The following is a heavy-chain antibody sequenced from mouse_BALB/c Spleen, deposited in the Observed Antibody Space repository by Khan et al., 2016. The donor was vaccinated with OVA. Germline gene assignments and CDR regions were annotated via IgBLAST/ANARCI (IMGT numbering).Heavy chain of an antibody. CDR2: INPTSGYT. V-gene: IGHV1-7*01. CDR3: TRGRIDY. CDR1: GYTFTTYW. J-gene: IGHJ2*01. D-gene: IGHD1-1*01. Sequence: VELVESGAELAKPGASVKMSCKASGYTFTTYWMHWIKQRPGQGLEWIGYINPTSGYTDYNEKFKDRATLSADKSSSTAYMQLNSLTSEDSAVYYCTRGRIDYWGQGTTLTVSS.